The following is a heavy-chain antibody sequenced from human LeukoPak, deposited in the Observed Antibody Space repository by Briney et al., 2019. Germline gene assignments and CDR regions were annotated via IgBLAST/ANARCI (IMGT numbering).Heavy chain of an antibody. CDR2: ISAYNGNT. V-gene: IGHV1-18*01. CDR3: ARDRAVAATQGFDY. J-gene: IGHJ4*02. CDR1: GYTFTSYG. D-gene: IGHD6-19*01. Sequence: ASVKVSCKASGYTFTSYGISWVRQAPGQGLQGMGWISAYNGNTNYAQNLQGRVTMPTATSTRTAYMELRSPRSDDTAVYSCARDRAVAATQGFDYWGQATLVPVSS.